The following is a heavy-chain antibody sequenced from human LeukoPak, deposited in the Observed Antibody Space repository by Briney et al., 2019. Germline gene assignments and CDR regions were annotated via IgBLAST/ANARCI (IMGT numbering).Heavy chain of an antibody. J-gene: IGHJ4*02. CDR1: GFTFSSYW. CDR2: IKQVGSEV. V-gene: IGHV3-7*01. CDR3: ARVSLDIVVVPAAQLADY. D-gene: IGHD2-2*01. Sequence: GLSLRLSCAASGFTFSSYWMSWVRQAPGKGLEWVANIKQVGSEVYYVDSVKGRFTISRDNAKNSLYLQMNSLRAEDTAVYYCARVSLDIVVVPAAQLADYWGQGTLVTVSS.